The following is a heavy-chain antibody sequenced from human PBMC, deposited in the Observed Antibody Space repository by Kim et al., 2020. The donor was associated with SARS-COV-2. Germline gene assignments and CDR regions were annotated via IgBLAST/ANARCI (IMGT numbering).Heavy chain of an antibody. J-gene: IGHJ4*02. CDR3: AKEAYDSSGYYYTYICDY. V-gene: IGHV3-30*18. D-gene: IGHD3-22*01. Sequence: GGSLRLSCAASGFTFSSYGMHWVRQAPGKGLEWVAVISYDGSNKYYADSVKGRFTISRDNSKNTMYLQMNSLRAEDTAVYYCAKEAYDSSGYYYTYICDYWGQGTLVTVSS. CDR1: GFTFSSYG. CDR2: ISYDGSNK.